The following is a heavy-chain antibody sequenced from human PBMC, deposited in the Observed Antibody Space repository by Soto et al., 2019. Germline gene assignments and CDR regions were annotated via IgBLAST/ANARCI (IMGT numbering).Heavy chain of an antibody. J-gene: IGHJ3*02. CDR1: GFRFDDFG. Sequence: EEQLVESGGGVVRPGGSLTLSCAASGFRFDDFGMSWVRQAPGKGLEWVSGITWNGVTTGYVTSVKGRFTISRDNAKNSLYLQMGSLRAEHTAIYYGAGDGGVAVAVDAFDIWGQGAMVSVS. CDR3: AGDGGVAVAVDAFDI. V-gene: IGHV3-20*04. CDR2: ITWNGVTT. D-gene: IGHD6-19*01.